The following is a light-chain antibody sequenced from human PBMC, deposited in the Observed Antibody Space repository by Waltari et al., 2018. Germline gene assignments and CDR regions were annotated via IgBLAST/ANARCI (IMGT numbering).Light chain of an antibody. CDR1: SSDVGGFNY. Sequence: QSALTQPRSVSGSPGQSVPISCTGTSSDVGGFNYVSWYQQHPGKAPKLMIYDVTERPSGVPDRFSGSKSGNTASLTISGLRAEDEADFYCCSYAGSYTYVFGTGTTVTVL. CDR2: DVT. CDR3: CSYAGSYTYV. J-gene: IGLJ1*01. V-gene: IGLV2-11*01.